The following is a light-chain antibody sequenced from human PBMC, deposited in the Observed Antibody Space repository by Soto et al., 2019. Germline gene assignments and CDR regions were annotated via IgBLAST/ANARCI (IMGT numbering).Light chain of an antibody. Sequence: EVMLTQSPGSLSLSPGERATLSCRASQSVSNNYLAWYQQKPGQAPRLLIYDASNRATGIPARFSGSGSGTDFTLTISSLEPEDFAVYYCQQRSNWPPSLTFGGGTKVDIK. CDR2: DAS. CDR3: QQRSNWPPSLT. V-gene: IGKV3-11*01. J-gene: IGKJ4*01. CDR1: QSVSNNY.